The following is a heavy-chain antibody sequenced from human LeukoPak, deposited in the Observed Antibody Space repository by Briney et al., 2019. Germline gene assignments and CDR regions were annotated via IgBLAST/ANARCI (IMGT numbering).Heavy chain of an antibody. V-gene: IGHV3-9*01. D-gene: IGHD3-10*01. CDR2: ISWNSGFI. Sequence: PGGSLRLSCAASGFTFDDYAMHWVRQAPGKGLEWVSSISWNSGFIDYADSVKGRVTISRDNAKNFLYLQMNSLRAEDTALYYCVKDGPKRTLVRGFVNWFDSWGQGTPVTVTS. J-gene: IGHJ5*01. CDR3: VKDGPKRTLVRGFVNWFDS. CDR1: GFTFDDYA.